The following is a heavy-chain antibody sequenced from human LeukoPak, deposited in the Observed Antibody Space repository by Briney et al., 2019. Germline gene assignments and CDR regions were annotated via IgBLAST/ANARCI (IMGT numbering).Heavy chain of an antibody. Sequence: GGSLRLSCAASGFTFRSYRMNWVRQAPGKGLEWVSTISSSGSGTYIYYADSVKGRFTISRDNAKNSLYLQMNSLRAEDTAVYYCARDPGRSGGSCYSDYWGQGTLVTVSS. D-gene: IGHD2-15*01. CDR1: GFTFRSYR. CDR3: ARDPGRSGGSCYSDY. CDR2: ISSSGSGTYI. V-gene: IGHV3-21*01. J-gene: IGHJ4*02.